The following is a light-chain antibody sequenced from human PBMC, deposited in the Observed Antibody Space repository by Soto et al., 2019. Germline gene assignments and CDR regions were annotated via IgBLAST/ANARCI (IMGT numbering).Light chain of an antibody. CDR2: EVN. Sequence: QSALTQPPSASGSPGQSVTISCTGTSRDVGRYNLVSWYQQHPGKAPKLLIHEVNKRPSGVPDRFSGSKSANTASLTVSGLQPEDEGDYYCTSVAGDDVVFGGGTKLTVL. V-gene: IGLV2-8*01. J-gene: IGLJ2*01. CDR1: SRDVGRYNL. CDR3: TSVAGDDVV.